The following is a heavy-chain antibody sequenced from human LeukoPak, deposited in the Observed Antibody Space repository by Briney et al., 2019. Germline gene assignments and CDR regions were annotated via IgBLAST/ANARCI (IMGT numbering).Heavy chain of an antibody. Sequence: SETLSLTCTVSGGSISSYYWSWIRQPSGKGLEWIGYIYYSGSTNYNPSLKSRITISVDTSKNQFSLRLSSVTAADTALYCCARGGSSWDVIDYWGQGTLVTVSS. D-gene: IGHD6-13*01. CDR2: IYYSGST. CDR3: ARGGSSWDVIDY. CDR1: GGSISSYY. J-gene: IGHJ4*02. V-gene: IGHV4-59*08.